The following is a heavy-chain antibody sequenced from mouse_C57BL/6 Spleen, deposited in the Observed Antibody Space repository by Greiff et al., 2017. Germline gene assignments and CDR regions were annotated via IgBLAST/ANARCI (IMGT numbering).Heavy chain of an antibody. CDR3: TRVPSSHWYFDV. V-gene: IGHV5-9-1*02. CDR1: GFTFSSYA. J-gene: IGHJ1*03. CDR2: ISSGGDYI. D-gene: IGHD1-1*01. Sequence: EVKVVESGEGLVKPGGSLKLSCAASGFTFSSYAMSWVRQTPEKRLEWVAYISSGGDYIYYADTVKGRFTISRDNARNTLYLQMSSLKSEDTTMYYCTRVPSSHWYFDVWGTGTTVTVSS.